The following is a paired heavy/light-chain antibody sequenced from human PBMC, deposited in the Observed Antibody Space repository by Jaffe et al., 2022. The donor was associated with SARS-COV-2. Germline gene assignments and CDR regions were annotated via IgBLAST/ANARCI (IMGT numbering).Light chain of an antibody. CDR3: QTWGTGIRVV. V-gene: IGLV4-69*01. CDR1: SGHSSYA. J-gene: IGLJ2*01. CDR2: LNSDGSH. Sequence: QLVLTQSPSASASLGASVKLTCTLSSGHSSYAIAWHQQQPEKGPRYLMKLNSDGSHSKGDGIPDRFSGSSSGAERYLTISSLQSEDEADYYCQTWGTGIRVVFGGGTKLTVL.
Heavy chain of an antibody. CDR3: ARDGKSVSHYYDILTGYDYYYMDV. V-gene: IGHV3-30*04. CDR1: GFTFSSYA. Sequence: QVQLVESGGGVVQPGRSLRLSCAASGFTFSSYAMHWVRQAPGKGLEWVAVISYDGSNKYYADSVKGRFTISRDNSKNTLYLQMNSLRAEDTAVYYCARDGKSVSHYYDILTGYDYYYMDVWGKGTTVTVSS. CDR2: ISYDGSNK. D-gene: IGHD3-9*01. J-gene: IGHJ6*03.